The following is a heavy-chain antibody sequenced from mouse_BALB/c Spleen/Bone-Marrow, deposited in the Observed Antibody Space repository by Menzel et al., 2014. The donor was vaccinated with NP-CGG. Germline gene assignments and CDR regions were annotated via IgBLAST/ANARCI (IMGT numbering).Heavy chain of an antibody. CDR1: GFDFSRYW. CDR2: INPESNTI. Sequence: VQLQQSGGGLVQPGGSLKLSCAASGFDFSRYWMSWVRQAPGKGLQWIGEINPESNTINYTPSLKDKFIISRDNAKKTPVPPKSKRRSEDTALFCFGRLCYYGWFAYWGQGTLVTVSA. CDR3: GRLCYYGWFAY. D-gene: IGHD1-1*01. V-gene: IGHV4-1*02. J-gene: IGHJ3*01.